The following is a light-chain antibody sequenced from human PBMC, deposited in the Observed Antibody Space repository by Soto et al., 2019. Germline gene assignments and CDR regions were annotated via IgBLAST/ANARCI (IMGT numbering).Light chain of an antibody. V-gene: IGKV3-15*01. CDR3: QQYNIWPL. CDR1: QSVNSN. Sequence: EIVMTQSPATLSVSPGERATLSCRASQSVNSNLAWYQQKPGQAPRLLIYGASTRATGIPARFSGSGSGTEFTLTISSLQSEDFAVYYCQQYNIWPLFGHGTKVDIK. J-gene: IGKJ1*01. CDR2: GAS.